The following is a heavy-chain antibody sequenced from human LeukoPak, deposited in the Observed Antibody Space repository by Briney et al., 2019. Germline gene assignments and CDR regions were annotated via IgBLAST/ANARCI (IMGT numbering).Heavy chain of an antibody. CDR1: GFTFSDYY. D-gene: IGHD5-18*01. J-gene: IGHJ6*03. V-gene: IGHV3-11*01. CDR2: ISSSGSTI. Sequence: GGSLRLSCAASGFTFSDYYMSWIRQAPGKGLEWVSYISSSGSTIYYADSVKGRFTISRDNAKNSLYLQMNSLRAEDTAVYYCARDLGYSYGLNPPLYYYYYMDVWGKGTTVTVSS. CDR3: ARDLGYSYGLNPPLYYYYYMDV.